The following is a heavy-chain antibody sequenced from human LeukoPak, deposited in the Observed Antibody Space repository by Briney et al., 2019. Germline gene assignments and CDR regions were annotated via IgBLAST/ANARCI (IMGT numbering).Heavy chain of an antibody. D-gene: IGHD3-3*01. CDR3: AKETRRITIFGVGKKGDY. CDR2: ISYDGSNK. CDR1: GFTFSSYA. Sequence: GGSLRLSCAASGFTFSSYAMHWVRQAPGKGLEWVAVISYDGSNKYYADSVKGRFTISRDNSKNTLYLQMNSLRAEDTAVYYCAKETRRITIFGVGKKGDYWGQGTLVTVSS. V-gene: IGHV3-30-3*01. J-gene: IGHJ4*02.